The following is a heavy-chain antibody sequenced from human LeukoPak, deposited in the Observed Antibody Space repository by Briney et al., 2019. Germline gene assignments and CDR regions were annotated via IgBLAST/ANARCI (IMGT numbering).Heavy chain of an antibody. CDR1: GFTFSSYG. J-gene: IGHJ4*02. Sequence: GGSLRPSCAASGFTFSSYGMHWVRQAPGKGLEWVAVIWYDGSNKYYADSVKGRFTISRDNSKNTLYLQMNSLRAEDTAVYYRAKDSAITMAHYFDYWGQGTLVTVSS. CDR3: AKDSAITMAHYFDY. CDR2: IWYDGSNK. D-gene: IGHD3-10*01. V-gene: IGHV3-33*06.